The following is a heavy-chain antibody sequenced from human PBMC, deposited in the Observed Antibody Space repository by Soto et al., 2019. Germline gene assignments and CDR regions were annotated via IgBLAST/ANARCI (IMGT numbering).Heavy chain of an antibody. Sequence: QTLSLTGAISGGNVSSNSAAWNWVRQSPSRGLEWLGRTYYRSYYGSKWYYDYPVSVKSRITINPDTSKNQFSLRLNSVTPEDTAVYYCARGGPYCSSVSCFFDYWGQGTLVTVSS. D-gene: IGHD2-2*01. CDR2: TYYRSYYGSKWYY. CDR3: ARGGPYCSSVSCFFDY. J-gene: IGHJ4*02. CDR1: GGNVSSNSAA. V-gene: IGHV6-1*01.